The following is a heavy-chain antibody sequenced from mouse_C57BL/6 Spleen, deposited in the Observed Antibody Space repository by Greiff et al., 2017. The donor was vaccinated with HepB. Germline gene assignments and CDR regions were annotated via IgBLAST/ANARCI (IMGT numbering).Heavy chain of an antibody. D-gene: IGHD1-1*01. CDR1: GFSLTSYG. V-gene: IGHV2-6-1*01. J-gene: IGHJ4*01. CDR2: IWSDGST. Sequence: ESGPGLVAPSQSLSITCTVSGFSLTSYGVHWVRQPPGKGLEWLVVIWSDGSTTYNSALKSRLSISKDNSKSQVFLKMNSLQTDDTAMYYCARHTHYGSSYEGYYAMDYWGQGTSVTVSS. CDR3: ARHTHYGSSYEGYYAMDY.